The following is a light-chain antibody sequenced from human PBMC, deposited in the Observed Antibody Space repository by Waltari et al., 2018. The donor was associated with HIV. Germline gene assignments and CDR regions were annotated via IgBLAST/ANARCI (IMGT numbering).Light chain of an antibody. Sequence: ENVLTQSPGTLSLSPGDTATLSCRATQSVTTNFLAWYQQKPGQAPRLLIYGGSTRATGIPDRFSGSGSGTDFTLTISRLEPEDFAVYYCHQYSSSYQTFGQGTKVEI. CDR1: QSVTTNF. J-gene: IGKJ1*01. V-gene: IGKV3-20*01. CDR2: GGS. CDR3: HQYSSSYQT.